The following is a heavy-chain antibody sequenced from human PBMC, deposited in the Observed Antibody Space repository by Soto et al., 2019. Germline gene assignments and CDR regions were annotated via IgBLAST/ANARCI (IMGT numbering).Heavy chain of an antibody. CDR1: EFTFSSDR. CDR3: AKDLVAAALDY. Sequence: GGSLRLSCAASEFTFSSDRMHWVRQAPGKGLEWVAVISYDGSNKYYADSVKGRFTISRDNSKNTLYLQMNSLRAEDTAVYYCAKDLVAAALDYWGQGTLVTVSS. V-gene: IGHV3-30*18. CDR2: ISYDGSNK. D-gene: IGHD6-13*01. J-gene: IGHJ4*02.